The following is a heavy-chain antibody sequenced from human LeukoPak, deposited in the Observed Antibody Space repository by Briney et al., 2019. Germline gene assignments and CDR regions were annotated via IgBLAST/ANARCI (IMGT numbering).Heavy chain of an antibody. CDR2: ISGSGGST. CDR3: AKDITHSSSLGAYMDV. J-gene: IGHJ6*03. Sequence: GGSLRLSCAASGFTFSSYGMSWFRQAPGKGLEWVSAISGSGGSTYYADSVKGRFTISRDNSKNTLYLQMNSLRAEDTAVYYCAKDITHSSSLGAYMDVWGKGSTVTISS. D-gene: IGHD6-13*01. V-gene: IGHV3-23*01. CDR1: GFTFSSYG.